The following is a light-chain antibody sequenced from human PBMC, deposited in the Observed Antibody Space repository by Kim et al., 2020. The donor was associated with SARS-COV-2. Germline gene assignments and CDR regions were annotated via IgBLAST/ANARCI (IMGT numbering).Light chain of an antibody. V-gene: IGKV1-6*01. CDR3: LQDYIHPYT. CDR1: QGIRND. Sequence: AIQMTQSPSSLSASVGDRVTITCRASQGIRNDLGWYQQRPGKAPKLLIYTASSLQSGVPSRFSGSGSGTDFTLTISSLQPEDFATYYCLQDYIHPYTFGQGTKLEI. J-gene: IGKJ2*01. CDR2: TAS.